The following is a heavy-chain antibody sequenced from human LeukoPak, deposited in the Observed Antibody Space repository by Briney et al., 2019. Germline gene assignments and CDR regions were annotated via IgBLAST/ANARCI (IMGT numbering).Heavy chain of an antibody. CDR3: ASLYFYGTGSFPNY. CDR2: IHHSGSA. V-gene: IGHV4-39*02. Sequence: SETLSLTCAVSGGSISTRYYYWGWIRQPPGKGLEWIGTIHHSGSAYYNPSLKSQVTISVDTSNNHFSLKLSSVTAGDTAVYYCASLYFYGTGSFPNYWGQGVLVTVST. CDR1: GGSISTRYYY. D-gene: IGHD3-10*01. J-gene: IGHJ4*02.